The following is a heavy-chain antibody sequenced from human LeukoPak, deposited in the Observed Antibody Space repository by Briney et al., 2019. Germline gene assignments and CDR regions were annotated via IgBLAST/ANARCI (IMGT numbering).Heavy chain of an antibody. D-gene: IGHD5-12*01. CDR2: ISYSGST. Sequence: PQTLSLTCTVSGGSFSNGGYFWSCIRQHPGKGLEWIGSISYSGSTYYNPSLKSRVTISVDTSKNHFSLKLSSVTAADTAVYYCAREISGYDYVNSYFDYWGQGTLVTVSS. CDR1: GGSFSNGGYF. J-gene: IGHJ4*02. CDR3: AREISGYDYVNSYFDY. V-gene: IGHV4-31*03.